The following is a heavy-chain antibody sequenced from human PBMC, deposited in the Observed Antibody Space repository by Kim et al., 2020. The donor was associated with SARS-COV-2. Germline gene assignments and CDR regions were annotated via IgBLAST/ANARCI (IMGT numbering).Heavy chain of an antibody. CDR3: ASGGYGYYFDY. V-gene: IGHV5-10-1*01. J-gene: IGHJ4*02. CDR2: IDPSDSYT. Sequence: GESLKISCKGSGYSFTSYWIRWVRQMPGKGLEWMGRIDPSDSYTNYSPSFQGHVTISADKSISTAYLQWSSLKASDTAMYYCASGGYGYYFDYWGQGTLVTVSS. CDR1: GYSFTSYW. D-gene: IGHD5-12*01.